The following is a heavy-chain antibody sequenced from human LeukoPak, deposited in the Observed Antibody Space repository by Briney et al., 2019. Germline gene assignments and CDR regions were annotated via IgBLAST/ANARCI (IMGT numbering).Heavy chain of an antibody. CDR2: ISYDGSNK. CDR1: GFTFSSYA. V-gene: IGHV3-30-3*01. CDR3: AGDFYSIAVAGYFDL. Sequence: GRSLRLSCAASGFTFSSYAMHWVRQAPGKGLEWVAVISYDGSNKYYADSVKGRFTISRDNSKNTLYLQMNSLRAEDTAVYYCAGDFYSIAVAGYFDLWGRGTLVTVSS. D-gene: IGHD6-19*01. J-gene: IGHJ2*01.